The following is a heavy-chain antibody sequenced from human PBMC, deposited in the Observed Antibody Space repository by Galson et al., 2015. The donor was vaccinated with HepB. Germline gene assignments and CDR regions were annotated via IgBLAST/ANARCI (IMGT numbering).Heavy chain of an antibody. D-gene: IGHD1-7*01. V-gene: IGHV3-74*01. CDR1: GFTFSDYY. Sequence: SLRLSCAASGFTFSDYYMYWVRQSPGGGLVWASRISPDGSSTAYADSVRGRFTISRDNAKNTLFLQMNSLRSEDTAVYYCLGYNWNYPNYWGQGTLVTVSS. J-gene: IGHJ4*02. CDR3: LGYNWNYPNY. CDR2: ISPDGSST.